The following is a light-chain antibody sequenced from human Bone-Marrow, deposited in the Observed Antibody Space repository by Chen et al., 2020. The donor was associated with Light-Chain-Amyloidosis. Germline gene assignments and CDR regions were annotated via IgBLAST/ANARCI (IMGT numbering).Light chain of an antibody. V-gene: IGKV3-20*01. CDR2: GSS. J-gene: IGKJ4*01. CDR1: QTISSNY. Sequence: EIVLTQSPGTLSLSPGEGANLSCRASQTISSNYLTWYQQIFGQAPRLLIYGSSSRATGIPDRFTGSVSRTDFTLAINGLEPEDFAMYYCQQYGTSPLTFGGGTKVEI. CDR3: QQYGTSPLT.